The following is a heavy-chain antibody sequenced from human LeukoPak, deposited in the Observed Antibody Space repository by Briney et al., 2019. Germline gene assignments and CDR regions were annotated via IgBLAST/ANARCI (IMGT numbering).Heavy chain of an antibody. J-gene: IGHJ4*02. CDR2: ITGSSTTI. CDR1: KFTFSSYS. V-gene: IGHV3-48*01. CDR3: ATDLVGATTPSYFDY. D-gene: IGHD1-26*01. Sequence: GGSLRLSCTASKFTFSSYSMNWVRQAPGKGLEWVSYITGSSTTIYYADSVKGRFTISRDNAKNSLYLQMNSLRAEDTAVYYCATDLVGATTPSYFDYWGQGTLVTVSS.